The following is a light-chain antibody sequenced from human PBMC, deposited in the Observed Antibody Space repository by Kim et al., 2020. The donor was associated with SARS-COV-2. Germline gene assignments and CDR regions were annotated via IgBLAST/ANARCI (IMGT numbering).Light chain of an antibody. V-gene: IGLV2-14*03. CDR2: DVT. J-gene: IGLJ2*01. CDR3: SSYTTRTTML. CDR1: SRDIAVYNY. Sequence: QSALTQPASVSGSPGQSITISCTGSSRDIAVYNYVSWYQQHPGKAPKLIIYDVTNRPSGISARFSGSKSGDTASLTISGLQTEDEADYYCSSYTTRTTMLFGGGTQLTVL.